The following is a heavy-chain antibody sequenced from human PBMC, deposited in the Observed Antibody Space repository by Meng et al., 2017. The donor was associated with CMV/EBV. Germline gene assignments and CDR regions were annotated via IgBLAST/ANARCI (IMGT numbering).Heavy chain of an antibody. D-gene: IGHD2-2*01. V-gene: IGHV3-53*01. CDR3: ARPSEGYYYGMDV. CDR2: IYSGGST. Sequence: GESLKISCAASGFAVNSNYMSWVRQAPGKGLEWVSVIYSGGSTYYADSVKGRFTISRDNSKNTLYLQMNSLRAEDTAVYYCARPSEGYYYGMDVWGQGTTVTVSS. CDR1: GFAVNSNY. J-gene: IGHJ6*02.